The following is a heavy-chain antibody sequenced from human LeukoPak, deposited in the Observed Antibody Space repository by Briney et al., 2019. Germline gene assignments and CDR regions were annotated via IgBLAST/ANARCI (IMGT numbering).Heavy chain of an antibody. V-gene: IGHV4-4*07. CDR2: IYTSGST. J-gene: IGHJ4*02. Sequence: SETLSLTCTVSGGSISSYYWSWIRQPAGKGLEWIGRIYTSGSTNYNPSLKSRVTMSVDTSKNQFSLKLSSVTAADTAVYYCARDPLGYSYGYIDYWGQGTLVTVSS. D-gene: IGHD5-18*01. CDR3: ARDPLGYSYGYIDY. CDR1: GGSISSYY.